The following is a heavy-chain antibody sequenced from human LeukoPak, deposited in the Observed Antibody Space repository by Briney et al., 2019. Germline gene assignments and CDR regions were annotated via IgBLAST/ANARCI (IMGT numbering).Heavy chain of an antibody. D-gene: IGHD1-26*01. J-gene: IGHJ6*03. Sequence: GASVKVSCKASGGTFSSYAISWVRQATGQGLEWMGWMNPNSGNTGYAQKFQGRVTITRNTSISTAYMELSSLRSEDTAVYYCARVGAPYYYYYMDVWGKGTTVTVSS. CDR1: GGTFSSYA. CDR3: ARVGAPYYYYYMDV. V-gene: IGHV1-8*03. CDR2: MNPNSGNT.